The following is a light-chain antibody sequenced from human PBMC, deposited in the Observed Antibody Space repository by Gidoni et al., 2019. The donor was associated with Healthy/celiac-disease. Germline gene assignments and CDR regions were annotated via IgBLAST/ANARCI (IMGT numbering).Light chain of an antibody. J-gene: IGKJ3*01. CDR3: QQYDNLPRIFT. V-gene: IGKV1-33*01. CDR1: QDISNY. Sequence: DIQMTQSPSSLSASVGDRVTITCQASQDISNYLNWYQQKPGKAPKLLIYDASNLETGVPSRFSGSGSGTDFTFTISSLHPEDIATYYCQQYDNLPRIFTFGPGTKVDIK. CDR2: DAS.